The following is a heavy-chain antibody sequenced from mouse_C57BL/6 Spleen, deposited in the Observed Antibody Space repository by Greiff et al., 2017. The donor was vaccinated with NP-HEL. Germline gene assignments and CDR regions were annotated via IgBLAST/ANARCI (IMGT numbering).Heavy chain of an antibody. CDR1: GYAFSSYW. V-gene: IGHV1-80*01. J-gene: IGHJ4*01. CDR2: IYPGDGDT. Sequence: QVQLKESGAELVKPGASVKISCKASGYAFSSYWMNWVKQRPGKGLEWIGQIYPGDGDTNYNGKFKGKATLTADKSSSTAYMQLSSLTSEDSAVYFCARKLVYAMDYWGQGTSVTVSS. CDR3: ARKLVYAMDY.